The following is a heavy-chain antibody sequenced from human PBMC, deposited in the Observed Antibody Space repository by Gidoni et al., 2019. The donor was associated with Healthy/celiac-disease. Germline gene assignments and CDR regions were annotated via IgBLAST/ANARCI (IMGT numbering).Heavy chain of an antibody. CDR1: GYTFTGYY. V-gene: IGHV1-2*02. D-gene: IGHD6-13*01. CDR3: AAARRSSSWYIP. J-gene: IGHJ5*02. CDR2: INPNSGGT. Sequence: QVHLFLSGAEVKKPGASVKVSCKASGYTFTGYYMHWVRQAPGQGLEWMGWINPNSGGTNYAQKFQGRVTMTRDTSISTAYMELSRLRSDETAVYYCAAARRSSSWYIPWGQGTLVTVSS.